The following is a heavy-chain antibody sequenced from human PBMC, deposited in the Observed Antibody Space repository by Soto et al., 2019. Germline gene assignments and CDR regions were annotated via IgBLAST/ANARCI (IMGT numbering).Heavy chain of an antibody. Sequence: EVQLVESGGGLVQPGGSLRLSCAASTFTFSSYWMHWVRQAPGQGLVWVSRINTGGTTTTYADSVKGRFTTSRDNAANTLYPQMNSLRDEDTAVYYCASVPTGKFGVWNYWGQGTLVTVSS. V-gene: IGHV3-74*01. D-gene: IGHD2-21*01. J-gene: IGHJ4*02. CDR2: INTGGTTT. CDR3: ASVPTGKFGVWNY. CDR1: TFTFSSYW.